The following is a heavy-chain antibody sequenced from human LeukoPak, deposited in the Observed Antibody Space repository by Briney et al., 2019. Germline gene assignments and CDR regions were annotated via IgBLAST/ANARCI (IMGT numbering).Heavy chain of an antibody. CDR2: IYYSGST. V-gene: IGHV4-59*12. D-gene: IGHD6-19*01. CDR3: ARDRYSSFFDY. Sequence: SETLSLTCTVSGGSISSYYWSWIRQPPGKGLKWIGYIYYSGSTNYNPSLKSRVTISVDTSKNQFSLKLSSVTAADTAVYYCARDRYSSFFDYWGQGTLVTVSS. J-gene: IGHJ4*02. CDR1: GGSISSYY.